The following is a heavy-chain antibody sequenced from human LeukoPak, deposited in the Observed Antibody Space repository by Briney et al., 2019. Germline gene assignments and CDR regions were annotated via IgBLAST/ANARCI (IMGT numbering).Heavy chain of an antibody. CDR3: AREFES. CDR1: GGSISSGSHY. CDR2: IYSSGTT. Sequence: SQTLSLTCTVSGGSISSGSHYWSWIRQPAGKGLEWIGLIYSSGTTKTNPSLESRVTISLDTSKNQFSLKLGSVTAADTAVYYCAREFESWGQGTLVTVSS. J-gene: IGHJ5*01. V-gene: IGHV4-61*02.